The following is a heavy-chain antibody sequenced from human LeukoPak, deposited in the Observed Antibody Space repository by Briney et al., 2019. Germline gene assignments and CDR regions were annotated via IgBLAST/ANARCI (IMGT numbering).Heavy chain of an antibody. CDR1: GYTFTSYY. J-gene: IGHJ3*02. D-gene: IGHD5-24*01. V-gene: IGHV1-46*01. CDR2: INPSGGST. Sequence: ASVKVSCKASGYTFTSYYMHWVRQAPGQGLEWMGIINPSGGSTSYAQKFQGRVTITADESTSTAYMELSSLRSEDTAVYYCARDELGGDGYNLAAFDIWGQGTMVTVSS. CDR3: ARDELGGDGYNLAAFDI.